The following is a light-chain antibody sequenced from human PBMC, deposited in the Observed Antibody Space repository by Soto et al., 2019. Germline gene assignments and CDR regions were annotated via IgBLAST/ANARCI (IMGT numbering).Light chain of an antibody. V-gene: IGKV3-20*01. Sequence: EIVLTQSPGTLSLSPGERATFSCRASQSVSSSYIAWYQQKRGQAPRLLIYGASSRATGIPDRFSGSGSGTDFTLTISRLEPEDFAVYYCQQYGSSPWTFGQGTKVDIK. CDR2: GAS. J-gene: IGKJ1*01. CDR3: QQYGSSPWT. CDR1: QSVSSSY.